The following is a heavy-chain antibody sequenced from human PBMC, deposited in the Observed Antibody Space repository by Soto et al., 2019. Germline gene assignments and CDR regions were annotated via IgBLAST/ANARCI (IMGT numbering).Heavy chain of an antibody. CDR2: ISYSGST. V-gene: IGHV4-59*01. CDR3: AIEGVTTSYYYYNGMDV. D-gene: IGHD5-18*01. J-gene: IGHJ6*02. CDR1: GGSISSYY. Sequence: SETLSLTCTVSGGSISSYYWSWIRQPPGKGLEWIGYISYSGSTNYNSPLKSRVTISVDTSKNQFSLKLSSVTAADTAVYYCAIEGVTTSYYYYNGMDVWGQGTTVTVSS.